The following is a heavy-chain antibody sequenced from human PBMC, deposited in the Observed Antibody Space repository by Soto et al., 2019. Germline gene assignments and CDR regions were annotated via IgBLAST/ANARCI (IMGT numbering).Heavy chain of an antibody. J-gene: IGHJ4*02. CDR3: AKVLGSGSYPFDY. CDR2: TSSDGSQE. CDR1: GFTFSNYG. Sequence: QVQLVESGGGVVQPGRSLRLSCAASGFTFSNYGMHWVRQAPGKGLEWVGITSSDGSQEYYGDSVKGRFTISRDNSKNTLYLQMHSVRAEAPAVYYCAKVLGSGSYPFDYWGQGTLVTVSS. D-gene: IGHD1-26*01. V-gene: IGHV3-30*18.